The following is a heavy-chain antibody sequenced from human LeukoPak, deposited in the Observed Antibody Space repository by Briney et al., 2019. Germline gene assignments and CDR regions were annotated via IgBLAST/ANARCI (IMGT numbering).Heavy chain of an antibody. J-gene: IGHJ4*02. V-gene: IGHV3-66*01. CDR2: IYSGGST. CDR3: ARAVDYGDYGGPFDY. CDR1: GFTVSSNY. Sequence: PGGSLRLSCAASGFTVSSNYMSWVRQAPGKGLEWVSVIYSGGSTYYADSVKGRFTISRDNSKNTLYLQMNSLRAEDTAVYYCARAVDYGDYGGPFDYWGQGTLVTVSS. D-gene: IGHD4-17*01.